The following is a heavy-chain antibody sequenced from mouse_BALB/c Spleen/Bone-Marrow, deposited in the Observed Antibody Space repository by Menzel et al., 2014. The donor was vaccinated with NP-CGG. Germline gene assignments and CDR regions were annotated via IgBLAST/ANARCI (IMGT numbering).Heavy chain of an antibody. CDR1: GYTFTSYY. Sequence: GAELVKPGASVKLSCKASGYTFTSYYMYWVKQRPGQGLEWIGGINPSNGGTNFNEKFKSKATLTIDKSSSTAYMQLSSLTSEDSAVYYCTRDHYYYGSSYWYFDVWGAGTTVTVSS. V-gene: IGHV1S81*02. D-gene: IGHD1-1*01. CDR3: TRDHYYYGSSYWYFDV. J-gene: IGHJ1*01. CDR2: INPSNGGT.